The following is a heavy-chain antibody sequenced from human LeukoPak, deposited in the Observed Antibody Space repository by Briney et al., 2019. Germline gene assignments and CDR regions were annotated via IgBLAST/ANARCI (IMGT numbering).Heavy chain of an antibody. CDR3: ARMRGYCSSTICYRYYFDY. CDR1: GYSISSGYY. CDR2: IYHSGST. J-gene: IGHJ4*02. D-gene: IGHD2-2*01. Sequence: SETLSLTCTVSGYSISSGYYWSWIRQPPGKGLEWIGTIYHSGSTYYNPSLKSRVTISVDTSKNQFSLKLTSVTAADTAVYYCARMRGYCSSTICYRYYFDYWGQGTLVTVSS. V-gene: IGHV4-38-2*02.